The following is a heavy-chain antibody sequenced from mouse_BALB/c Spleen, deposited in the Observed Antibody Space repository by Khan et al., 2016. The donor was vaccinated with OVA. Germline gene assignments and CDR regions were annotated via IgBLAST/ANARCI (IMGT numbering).Heavy chain of an antibody. Sequence: VQLQQSGPELVKPGASVKMSCKASGYTFTSYVMHWVKQKPGQGLEWIGYIYPFNGDTKYNEKFKDKATLTSDKSSSTAYMELSRLTSEDSAVYFCAAVDSYYVSFAYWGQGTLVTVSA. V-gene: IGHV1S136*01. CDR1: GYTFTSYV. J-gene: IGHJ3*01. CDR3: AAVDSYYVSFAY. CDR2: IYPFNGDT. D-gene: IGHD2-3*01.